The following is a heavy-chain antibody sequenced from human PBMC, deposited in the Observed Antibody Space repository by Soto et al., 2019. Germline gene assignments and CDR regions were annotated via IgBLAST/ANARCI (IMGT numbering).Heavy chain of an antibody. V-gene: IGHV4-39*02. J-gene: IGHJ6*02. D-gene: IGHD3-10*01. Sequence: SETLSLTCTVSGGSISSSSYYWGWIRQPPGKGLEWIGSIYYSGSTYYNPSLKSRVTISVDTSKNQFSLKLSSVTAADTAVYYCARDFGEGGMDVWGQGTTVT. CDR3: ARDFGEGGMDV. CDR2: IYYSGST. CDR1: GGSISSSSYY.